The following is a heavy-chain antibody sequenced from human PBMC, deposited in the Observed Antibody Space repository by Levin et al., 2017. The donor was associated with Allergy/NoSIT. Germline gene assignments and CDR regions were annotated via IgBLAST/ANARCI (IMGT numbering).Heavy chain of an antibody. Sequence: GGSLRLSCAASGFTFSSYAMSWVRQAPGKGLEWVSAISGSGGSTYYADSVKGRFTISRDNSKNTLYLQMNSLRAEDTAVYYCAKDITYYYDSSGYLKAFDSWGQGTMVTVSS. CDR3: AKDITYYYDSSGYLKAFDS. D-gene: IGHD3-22*01. V-gene: IGHV3-23*01. CDR1: GFTFSSYA. J-gene: IGHJ3*02. CDR2: ISGSGGST.